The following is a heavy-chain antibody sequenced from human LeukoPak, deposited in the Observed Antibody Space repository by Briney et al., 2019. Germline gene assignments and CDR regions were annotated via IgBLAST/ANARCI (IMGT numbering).Heavy chain of an antibody. CDR1: GFTFNKHW. CDR2: VDSDGGGT. J-gene: IGHJ4*02. Sequence: GGSLRLSCAASGFTFNKHWIHWVRQAPGKGLVWVSRVDSDGGGTTFVDSVKGRFTISRDNAKNTVYLQMSSLRVEDTAVYYCARGRPHLLPDSWGQGALVTVSS. V-gene: IGHV3-74*01. D-gene: IGHD2-15*01. CDR3: ARGRPHLLPDS.